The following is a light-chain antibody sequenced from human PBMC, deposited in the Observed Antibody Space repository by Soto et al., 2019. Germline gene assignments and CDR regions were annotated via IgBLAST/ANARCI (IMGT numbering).Light chain of an antibody. CDR2: DAS. J-gene: IGKJ1*01. V-gene: IGKV3-15*01. CDR3: QQYNNWLWT. Sequence: EKVMTQSPATLSVSPGERATLSCRASQSVRSNLAWYQQKPGQPPRLLIYDASTRATGIPSRFSGSGSGTEFTLTISSLKSEDFAVYYCQQYNNWLWTFGQGTKVDIK. CDR1: QSVRSN.